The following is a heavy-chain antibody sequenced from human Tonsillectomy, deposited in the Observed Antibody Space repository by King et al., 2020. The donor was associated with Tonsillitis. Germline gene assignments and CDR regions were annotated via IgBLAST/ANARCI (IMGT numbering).Heavy chain of an antibody. V-gene: IGHV3-30*18. Sequence: VQLVQSGGGVVQPGRSLRLSCAASGFTFSSYGMHWVRQAPGKGLEWVAVISYDGSNKYYADSLKGRFTISRDNSKNTLYLQMNSLRAEDTAVYYCAKDPSNSWYWVFDYWGQGTLVTVSS. CDR1: GFTFSSYG. D-gene: IGHD6-13*01. CDR3: AKDPSNSWYWVFDY. J-gene: IGHJ4*02. CDR2: ISYDGSNK.